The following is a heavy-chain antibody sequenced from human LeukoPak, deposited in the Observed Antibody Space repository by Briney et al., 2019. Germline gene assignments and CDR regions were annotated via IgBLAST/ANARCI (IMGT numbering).Heavy chain of an antibody. J-gene: IGHJ4*02. Sequence: ASVKVSCKASGYTFTSYDINWVRQATGQGLEWTGWMNPNSGNTGYAQKFQGRVTMTRNTSISTAYMELSSLRSEDTAVYYCARVRPWTPYSSGWYFDYWGQGTLVTVSS. CDR1: GYTFTSYD. D-gene: IGHD6-19*01. CDR3: ARVRPWTPYSSGWYFDY. V-gene: IGHV1-8*01. CDR2: MNPNSGNT.